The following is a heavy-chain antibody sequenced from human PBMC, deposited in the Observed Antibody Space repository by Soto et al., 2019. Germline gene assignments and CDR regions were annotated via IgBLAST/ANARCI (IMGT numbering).Heavy chain of an antibody. CDR3: AKDMTGGSSGPNVQAFDI. J-gene: IGHJ3*02. CDR1: GFTFDDYA. D-gene: IGHD6-13*01. Sequence: GGSLRLSCAASGFTFDDYAMHWVRQAPGKGLEWVSGISWNSGSIGYADSVKGRFTISRDNAKNSLYLQMNSLRAEDTALYYCAKDMTGGSSGPNVQAFDIWGQGTMVTVSS. CDR2: ISWNSGSI. V-gene: IGHV3-9*01.